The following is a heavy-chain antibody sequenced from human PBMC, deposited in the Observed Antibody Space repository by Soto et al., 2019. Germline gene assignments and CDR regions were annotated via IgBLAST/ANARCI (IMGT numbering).Heavy chain of an antibody. CDR2: ISYDGSNK. V-gene: IGHV3-30*18. CDR1: GFTFSSYG. CDR3: AKDRVSPFTYVWGSYRYTGGMDV. D-gene: IGHD3-16*02. J-gene: IGHJ6*02. Sequence: GGSLRLSCAASGFTFSSYGMHWVRQAPGKGLEWVAVISYDGSNKYYADSVKGRFTIPRDNSKNTLYLQMNSLRAEDTAVYYCAKDRVSPFTYVWGSYRYTGGMDVWGQGTTVTVSS.